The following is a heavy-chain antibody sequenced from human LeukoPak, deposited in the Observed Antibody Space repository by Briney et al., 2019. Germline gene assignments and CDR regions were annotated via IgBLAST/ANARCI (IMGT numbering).Heavy chain of an antibody. CDR2: ISGSGGNT. CDR1: GFTVSGDY. D-gene: IGHD1-14*01. Sequence: GGSLRLSCVVSGFTVSGDYISWFRQAPGKGLEWVSTISGSGGNTYYAGSVKGRFTISRDNSKNTLYLQMNSLRAEDTAVYYCAKLHNLNSDYWGQGTLVTVSS. J-gene: IGHJ4*02. V-gene: IGHV3-23*01. CDR3: AKLHNLNSDY.